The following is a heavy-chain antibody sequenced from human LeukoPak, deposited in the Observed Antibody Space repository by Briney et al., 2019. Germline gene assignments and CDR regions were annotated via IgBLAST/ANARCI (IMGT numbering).Heavy chain of an antibody. CDR2: ISFDGSKR. D-gene: IGHD6-13*01. CDR3: VKDPKRGIATYFEY. V-gene: IGHV3-30*18. J-gene: IGHJ4*02. CDR1: GFTFNYYG. Sequence: GGSLRLSCVVSSGFTFNYYGMHWVRQAPGKRPEWLSFISFDGSKRFYGESPKGRYTVSRDNSKNTLFLEMRSLRPEDTATYFCVKDPKRGIATYFEYWGQGVLVAVS.